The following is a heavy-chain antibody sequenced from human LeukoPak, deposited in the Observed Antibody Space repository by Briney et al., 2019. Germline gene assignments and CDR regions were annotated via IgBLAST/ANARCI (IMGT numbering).Heavy chain of an antibody. D-gene: IGHD6-6*01. V-gene: IGHV4-59*01. CDR2: IYYSGST. J-gene: IGHJ3*02. Sequence: PSETLSLTCTVSGGSISGYYWSWIRQPPGKGLEWIGYIYYSGSTNYNPSLKSRVTISVDTSKNQFSLKLSSVTAADTAVYYCARDRRAFDIWGQGTMVTVSS. CDR1: GGSISGYY. CDR3: ARDRRAFDI.